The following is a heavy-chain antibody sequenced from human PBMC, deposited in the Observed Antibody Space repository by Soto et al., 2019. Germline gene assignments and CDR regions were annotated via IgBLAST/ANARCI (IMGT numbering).Heavy chain of an antibody. J-gene: IGHJ4*02. V-gene: IGHV4-39*01. D-gene: IGHD3-3*01. CDR3: ATADGFGVVTPFFEY. CDR2: SYYRGST. CDR1: GGSISSRSHY. Sequence: QLQLQESGPGLVKPSETLSLTCTVSGGSISSRSHYWGWIRQSPGKHLEWIGSSYYRGSTHYNPSLKARVTISVDTSKNQVSLRVYSVTAADTAVYYWATADGFGVVTPFFEYWCQGIRVTVSS.